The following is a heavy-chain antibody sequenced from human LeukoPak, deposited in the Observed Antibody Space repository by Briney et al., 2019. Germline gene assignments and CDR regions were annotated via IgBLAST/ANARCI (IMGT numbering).Heavy chain of an antibody. J-gene: IGHJ4*02. CDR3: AGEIGYGLDY. D-gene: IGHD5-18*01. CDR2: IYYSGST. V-gene: IGHV4-61*01. Sequence: SLTLCLTCTVSGGSISSGRYCWSWIRQPPGKGLEWIGYIYYSGSTNYNPSLKSRVTISVDASKNQFSLKLSSVTAADTAVYYCAGEIGYGLDYWGQGTLVTVSS. CDR1: GGSISSGRYC.